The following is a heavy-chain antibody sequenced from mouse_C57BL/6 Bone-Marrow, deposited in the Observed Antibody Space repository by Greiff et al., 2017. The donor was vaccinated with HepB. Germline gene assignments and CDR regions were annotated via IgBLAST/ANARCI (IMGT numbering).Heavy chain of an antibody. D-gene: IGHD1-1*01. J-gene: IGHJ1*03. V-gene: IGHV10-1*01. CDR2: IRSKSNNDAT. Sequence: EVQLVESGGGLVQPKGSLKLSCAASGFSFNTYAMNWVRQAPGKGLEWVARIRSKSNNDATSYAVSVKDRFTISRDDSESMLYLQLNNLKTEDKAMYYLVRQRYYGSSNWYFDVWGTGTTVTVSS. CDR3: VRQRYYGSSNWYFDV. CDR1: GFSFNTYA.